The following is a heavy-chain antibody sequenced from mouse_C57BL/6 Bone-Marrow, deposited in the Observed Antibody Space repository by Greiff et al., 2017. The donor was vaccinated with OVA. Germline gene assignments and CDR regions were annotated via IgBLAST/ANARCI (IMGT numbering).Heavy chain of an antibody. V-gene: IGHV1-15*01. J-gene: IGHJ2*01. CDR2: IDPETGGT. CDR3: TRRGWGY. CDR1: GYTFTDYE. Sequence: VKLQESGAELVRPGASVTLSCKASGYTFTDYEMHWVKQTPVHGLEWIGAIDPETGGTAYNQKFKGKAILTADKSSSTAYMELRSLTSEDSAVYYCTRRGWGYWGQGTTLTVSS.